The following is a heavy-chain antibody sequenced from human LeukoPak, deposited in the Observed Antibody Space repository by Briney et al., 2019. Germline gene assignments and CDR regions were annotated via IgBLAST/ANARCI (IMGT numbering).Heavy chain of an antibody. D-gene: IGHD6-13*01. V-gene: IGHV4-59*01. Sequence: SETLSLTCTVSGGSISSYYWSWIRQPPGKGLEWIGYIYYSGSTNYNPSLKSRVTLSVDTSKNQFSLKLSSVTAADTAVYYCARFGSAAEDYYYYGMDVWGQGTTVTVSS. CDR2: IYYSGST. CDR3: ARFGSAAEDYYYYGMDV. J-gene: IGHJ6*02. CDR1: GGSISSYY.